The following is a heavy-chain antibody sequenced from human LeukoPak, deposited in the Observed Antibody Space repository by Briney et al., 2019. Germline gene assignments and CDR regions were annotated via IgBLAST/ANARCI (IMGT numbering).Heavy chain of an antibody. D-gene: IGHD3-22*01. CDR2: INAGNGNT. V-gene: IGHV1-3*01. CDR1: GYTFTSYA. Sequence: ASVKVSCKASGYTFTSYAMHWVRQAPGQRLEWMGWINAGNGNTKYSQKFQGRVTITRDTSASTAYMELSSLRSEDTAVYHCARAEPDYYDSSGYSDFDYWGQGTLVTVSS. CDR3: ARAEPDYYDSSGYSDFDY. J-gene: IGHJ4*02.